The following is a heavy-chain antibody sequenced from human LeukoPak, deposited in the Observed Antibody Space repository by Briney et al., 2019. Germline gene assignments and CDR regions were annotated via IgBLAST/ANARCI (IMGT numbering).Heavy chain of an antibody. CDR3: ARVSNYDFWSGYQRTGYYYYMDV. Sequence: GGSLRLSCAASGFTFSSYAMHWVRQAPGKGLEWVAVISYDGSNKYYADSVKGRFTISRDNSKNTLYLQMNSLRAEDTAVYYCARVSNYDFWSGYQRTGYYYYMDVWGKGTTVTVSS. CDR1: GFTFSSYA. CDR2: ISYDGSNK. D-gene: IGHD3-3*01. V-gene: IGHV3-30-3*01. J-gene: IGHJ6*03.